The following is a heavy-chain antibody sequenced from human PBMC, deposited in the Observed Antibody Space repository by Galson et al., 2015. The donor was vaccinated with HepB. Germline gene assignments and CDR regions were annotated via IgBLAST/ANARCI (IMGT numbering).Heavy chain of an antibody. CDR3: ASHIY. J-gene: IGHJ4*02. CDR1: GFTFSAYA. CDR2: ISNDGSNR. Sequence: SLRLSCAASGFTFSAYAMHWVRQAPGKGLEWVAVISNDGSNRYYADSVKGRFTISRDNSKNTLYMQMNSLRAEDTAVYYCASHIYWGQGTLVTVSS. V-gene: IGHV3-30*04.